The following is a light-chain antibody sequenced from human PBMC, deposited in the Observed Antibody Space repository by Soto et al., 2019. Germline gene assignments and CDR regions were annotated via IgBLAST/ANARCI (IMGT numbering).Light chain of an antibody. CDR2: GAS. CDR3: HEYNTWPWT. CDR1: QGLNRN. J-gene: IGKJ1*01. Sequence: ETVLTQSPATLSVSPGETATLSCTTSQGLNRNLAWYQQKLGQAPRVLIYGASTRAAGIPARFSGSGSGTEFIPTISSLQSEDFAVYYCHEYNTWPWTFGQGIKVDIK. V-gene: IGKV3-15*01.